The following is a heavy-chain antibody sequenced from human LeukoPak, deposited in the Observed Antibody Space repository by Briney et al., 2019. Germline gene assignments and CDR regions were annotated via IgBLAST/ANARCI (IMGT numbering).Heavy chain of an antibody. CDR1: GFTFSDYA. CDR2: TSFDGNNK. V-gene: IGHV3-30-3*01. Sequence: GGSLRLSCAASGFTFSDYAMHWVRQAPGKGLEWVTFTSFDGNNKYYADSVKGRFTISRDNSKNTLYLQMNSLRPEDTAVYYCTRDRGGDYSYYFYGMDVWGQGTTVTVSS. D-gene: IGHD4-17*01. CDR3: TRDRGGDYSYYFYGMDV. J-gene: IGHJ6*02.